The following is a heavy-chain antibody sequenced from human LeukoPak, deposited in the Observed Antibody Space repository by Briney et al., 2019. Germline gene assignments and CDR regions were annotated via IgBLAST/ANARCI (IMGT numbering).Heavy chain of an antibody. V-gene: IGHV4-38-2*02. CDR3: VNYYDSSDYQQPNHFDY. CDR2: IYHSGST. D-gene: IGHD3-22*01. CDR1: GYSISSGYY. Sequence: PSETLSLTCTVSGYSISSGYYWGWIRQPPGKGLEWIGSIYHSGSTYYNPSLKSRFTISVDTSKNQFSLKLSSVTAADTAVYYCVNYYDSSDYQQPNHFDYWGQGTPVTVSS. J-gene: IGHJ4*02.